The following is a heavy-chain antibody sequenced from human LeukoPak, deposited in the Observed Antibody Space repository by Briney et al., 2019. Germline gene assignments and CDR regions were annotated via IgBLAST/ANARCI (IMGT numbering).Heavy chain of an antibody. CDR1: GYTFTSYA. Sequence: VASVKVSYKASGYTFTSYAMHWVRQAPGQRLEWMGWINAGNGNTKYSQKFQGRVTITRDTSASTAYMELSSLRSEDTAVYYCARDYWLGGYYGSGTCFDYWGQGTLVTVSS. D-gene: IGHD3-10*01. V-gene: IGHV1-3*01. J-gene: IGHJ4*02. CDR2: INAGNGNT. CDR3: ARDYWLGGYYGSGTCFDY.